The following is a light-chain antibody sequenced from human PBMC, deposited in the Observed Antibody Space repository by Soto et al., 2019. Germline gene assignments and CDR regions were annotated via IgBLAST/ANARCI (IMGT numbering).Light chain of an antibody. V-gene: IGKV3-15*01. CDR3: QQYKNWPPWT. J-gene: IGKJ1*01. CDR2: GAS. Sequence: EIVMTQSPGTLSVSPGERATLSCRASENLNTNLAWYQQRPGQAPRLLIYGASTRATGVPARFTGSGSGTDFTLTIGSLQFEDFAVYFCQQYKNWPPWTFGQGTKV. CDR1: ENLNTN.